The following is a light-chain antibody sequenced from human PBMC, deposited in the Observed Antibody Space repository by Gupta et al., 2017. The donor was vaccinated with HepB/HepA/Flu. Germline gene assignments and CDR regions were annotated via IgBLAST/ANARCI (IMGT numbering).Light chain of an antibody. CDR3: QQDDNLPRT. V-gene: IGKV1-33*01. Sequence: DIQMTQSPSSLSASVGDRVTITCQASQDSSNYLNWYQQKPGKAPKLLIYDASNLETGVPSRFSGSGSGTDFTFTISSLQPEDIATYYCQQDDNLPRTFGRGTKVDIK. J-gene: IGKJ3*01. CDR2: DAS. CDR1: QDSSNY.